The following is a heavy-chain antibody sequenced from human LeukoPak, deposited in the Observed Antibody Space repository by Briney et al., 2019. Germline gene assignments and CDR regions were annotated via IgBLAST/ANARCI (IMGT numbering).Heavy chain of an antibody. D-gene: IGHD3-3*01. Sequence: SETLSLTCTVSGGSISSYYWSWIRQPPGKGLEWIGYIYYSGSTNYNPSLKSRVTISVDTSKNQFSLKLSSVTAADTAVYYCARVRRITIFGVASYYMDVWGKGTTVTVSS. CDR3: ARVRRITIFGVASYYMDV. V-gene: IGHV4-59*01. CDR1: GGSISSYY. J-gene: IGHJ6*03. CDR2: IYYSGST.